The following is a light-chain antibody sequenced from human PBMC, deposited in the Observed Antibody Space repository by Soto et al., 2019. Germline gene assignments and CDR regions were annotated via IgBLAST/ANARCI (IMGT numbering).Light chain of an antibody. V-gene: IGLV3-1*01. Sequence: SYELTQPPSVSVSPGQTASITCSGDKLGDKYACWYQQKPGQSPVLVIYQDSKRPSGIPERFSGSNSGNTATLTISGTQAMDEADYYCQAWDSSTAVVVFGGGTKLPVX. CDR1: KLGDKY. CDR2: QDS. CDR3: QAWDSSTAVVV. J-gene: IGLJ2*01.